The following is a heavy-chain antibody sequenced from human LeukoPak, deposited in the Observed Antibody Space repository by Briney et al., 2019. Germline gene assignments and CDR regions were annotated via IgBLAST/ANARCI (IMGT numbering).Heavy chain of an antibody. CDR3: AREGVHCSGRSCLKAY. V-gene: IGHV3-7*03. CDR1: GFTFSTYW. D-gene: IGHD2-15*01. J-gene: IGHJ4*02. Sequence: GGSLRLSCAPSGFTFSTYWMSWVRQAPGKGLEWVANIKKDGSEKYYMHSVKGRFTISRDNAENSLYLQMNSLRAEDTAVYYCAREGVHCSGRSCLKAYWGQGTQVTVSS. CDR2: IKKDGSEK.